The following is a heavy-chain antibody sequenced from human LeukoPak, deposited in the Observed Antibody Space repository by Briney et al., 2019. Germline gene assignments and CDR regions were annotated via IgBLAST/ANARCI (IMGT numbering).Heavy chain of an antibody. V-gene: IGHV1-69*05. D-gene: IGHD6-13*01. CDR3: VREAMGGIAAAGTRYNWFDP. Sequence: SVKVSCKASGGTFSSYAISWVRQAPGQGLEWMGGIIPIFGTANYAQKFQGRVTITTDESTSTAYMELSSLRSEDTAVYYCVREAMGGIAAAGTRYNWFDPWGQGTLVTVS. J-gene: IGHJ5*02. CDR1: GGTFSSYA. CDR2: IIPIFGTA.